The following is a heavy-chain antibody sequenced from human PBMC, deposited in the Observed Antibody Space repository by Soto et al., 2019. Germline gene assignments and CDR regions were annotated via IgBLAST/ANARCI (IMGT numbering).Heavy chain of an antibody. J-gene: IGHJ5*02. CDR3: ARHGSSSPPGTNFYNWSDT. V-gene: IGHV5-10-1*01. D-gene: IGHD6-6*01. CDR1: GYSFTSYW. Sequence: GESLKISCKGSGYSFTSYWISCVRQMPGKGLEWMGRIDPSDSYTNYSPSFQGHVTISADKSISTAYLQWSSLKASDTAMYYCARHGSSSPPGTNFYNWSDTWGQGTLVTVSS. CDR2: IDPSDSYT.